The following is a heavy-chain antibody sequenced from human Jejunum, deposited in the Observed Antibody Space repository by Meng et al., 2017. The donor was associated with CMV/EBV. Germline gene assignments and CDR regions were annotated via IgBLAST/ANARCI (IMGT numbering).Heavy chain of an antibody. CDR3: AKESGQYQMLSYYGLDV. V-gene: IGHV3-23*01. J-gene: IGHJ6*02. CDR1: TFSRFA. CDR2: IRGSDDKT. Sequence: TFSRFAMPWVRQAPAKGLAWVSTIRGSDDKTYYSDSVRRRFTISRDNSKNTLYLQMNSLRAEDTAVYYCAKESGQYQMLSYYGLDVWGQGTTVTVSS. D-gene: IGHD2-2*01.